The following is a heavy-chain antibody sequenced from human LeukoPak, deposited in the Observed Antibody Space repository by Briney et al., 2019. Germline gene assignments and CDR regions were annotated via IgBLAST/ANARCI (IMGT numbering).Heavy chain of an antibody. CDR2: ISSSSSYI. D-gene: IGHD1-7*01. Sequence: PGGSLRLSCAASGFTFSSYSMNWVRQAPGKGLEWVSSISSSSSYIYYADSVKGRFTISRDNAKNSLYLQMNSLRAEDTAVYYCARDYQELHRWGDYWGQGTLVTVSS. CDR1: GFTFSSYS. J-gene: IGHJ4*02. V-gene: IGHV3-21*01. CDR3: ARDYQELHRWGDY.